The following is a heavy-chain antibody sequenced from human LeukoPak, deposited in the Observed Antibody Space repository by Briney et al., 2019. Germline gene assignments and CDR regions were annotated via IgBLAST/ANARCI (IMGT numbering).Heavy chain of an antibody. CDR1: GFTFSIYW. J-gene: IGHJ3*02. Sequence: PGRSLRLSCAASGFTFSIYWMSWVRQAPGKGLEWVASIKEDGGEIHYVDSVKGRFTISRDNAKNSLYLQMNSLRAEGTAVYYCETYSAFDIWGHGTMVTVSS. D-gene: IGHD2-21*01. V-gene: IGHV3-7*02. CDR2: IKEDGGEI. CDR3: ETYSAFDI.